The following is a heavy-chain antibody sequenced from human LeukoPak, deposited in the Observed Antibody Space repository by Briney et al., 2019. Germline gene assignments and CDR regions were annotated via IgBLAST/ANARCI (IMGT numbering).Heavy chain of an antibody. J-gene: IGHJ1*01. V-gene: IGHV5-51*01. D-gene: IGHD3-10*01. CDR2: IYPGDSDT. CDR1: GYSFTGYW. CDR3: ARPTMVRGVIDDFQH. Sequence: GESLKISCKGSGYSFTGYWIGWVRQMPGKGLEWMGIIYPGDSDTRYSPSFQGQVTISADKSISTAYLQWSSLKASDTAMYYCARPTMVRGVIDDFQHWGQGTLVTVSS.